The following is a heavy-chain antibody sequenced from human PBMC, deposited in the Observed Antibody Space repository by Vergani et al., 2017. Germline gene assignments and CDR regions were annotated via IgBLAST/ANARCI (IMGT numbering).Heavy chain of an antibody. Sequence: EVQLVQSGAEVKKPGESLKISCKGSGYSFTSYWIGWVRQMPGKGLEWMGIIYPGDSDTRYSPSFQGQVTISADKSSSTAYLQWSSLKASDTAMYYCAXQRKYAYDFWSGQYYMDVWGKGTTVTVSS. CDR3: AXQRKYAYDFWSGQYYMDV. D-gene: IGHD3-3*01. J-gene: IGHJ6*03. CDR2: IYPGDSDT. CDR1: GYSFTSYW. V-gene: IGHV5-51*01.